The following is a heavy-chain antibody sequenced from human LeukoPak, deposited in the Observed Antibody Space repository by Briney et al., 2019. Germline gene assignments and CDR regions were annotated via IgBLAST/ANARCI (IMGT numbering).Heavy chain of an antibody. Sequence: GASVKVSCKVSGYTLTELSMHWVRQAPGKGLEWMGGFDPEDGETIYAQKFQGRVTMTEDTSTDTAYMELSSLRSEDTAVYYCATSPRLAGRAIPPVRYYYYGMDVWGQGTTVTVSS. V-gene: IGHV1-24*01. D-gene: IGHD2-2*01. CDR3: ATSPRLAGRAIPPVRYYYYGMDV. J-gene: IGHJ6*02. CDR2: FDPEDGET. CDR1: GYTLTELS.